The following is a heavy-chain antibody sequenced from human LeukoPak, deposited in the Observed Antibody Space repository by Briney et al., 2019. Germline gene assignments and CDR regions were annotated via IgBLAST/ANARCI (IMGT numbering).Heavy chain of an antibody. CDR3: ARWDYDSSGYALYYFDY. CDR2: INTYTGNP. V-gene: IGHV7-4-1*02. D-gene: IGHD3-22*01. CDR1: GYTFTSYA. J-gene: IGHJ4*02. Sequence: RGASVKVSCKASGYTFTSYAMNWVRQAPGQGLEWMGWINTYTGNPTYAQGFTGRFVFSLDTSVSTAYLQISSLKAEDTAVYYCARWDYDSSGYALYYFDYWGQGTLVTVSS.